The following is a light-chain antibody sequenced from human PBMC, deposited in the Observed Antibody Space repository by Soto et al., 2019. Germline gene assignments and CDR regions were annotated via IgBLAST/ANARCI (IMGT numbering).Light chain of an antibody. V-gene: IGKV1-9*01. Sequence: DIQLTQSPSFLSASVGDRVTITCRASQGISSYLVWYQQRPGKAPKLLIYAASTLQSGVPSRFSGSGSGTEFTLTISSLQPEDFATYYCQQLNTYPITFGLGTRLEIK. CDR1: QGISSY. CDR2: AAS. CDR3: QQLNTYPIT. J-gene: IGKJ5*01.